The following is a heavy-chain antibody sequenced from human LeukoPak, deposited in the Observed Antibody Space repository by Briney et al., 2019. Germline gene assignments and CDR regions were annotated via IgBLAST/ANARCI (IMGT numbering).Heavy chain of an antibody. Sequence: PGGSLRLSCAASGFTFSNYGLSWVRQAPGKGLEWIGRIYTSGSTNYNPSLKSRVTISVDTSKNQFSLKLSSVTAADTAVYYCAREEGRRDGYIYDYWGQGTLVTVSS. CDR1: GFTFSNYG. CDR2: IYTSGST. CDR3: AREEGRRDGYIYDY. D-gene: IGHD5-24*01. V-gene: IGHV4-4*08. J-gene: IGHJ4*02.